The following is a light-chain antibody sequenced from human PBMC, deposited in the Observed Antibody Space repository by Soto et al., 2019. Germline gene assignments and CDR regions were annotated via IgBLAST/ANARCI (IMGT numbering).Light chain of an antibody. Sequence: DIQRTQSPSTLSASVGDRVTITCRASQSISSWLAWYQQKPGKAPKLLINKASSLESGVPSRFSGSGSGTEFTLTISSLQPDDFATYYCQQYSSYWTFGQGTKVDIK. CDR1: QSISSW. J-gene: IGKJ1*01. CDR2: KAS. CDR3: QQYSSYWT. V-gene: IGKV1-5*03.